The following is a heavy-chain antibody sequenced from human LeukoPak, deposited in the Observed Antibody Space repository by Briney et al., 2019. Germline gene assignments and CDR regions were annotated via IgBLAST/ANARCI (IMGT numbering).Heavy chain of an antibody. J-gene: IGHJ6*02. Sequence: SETLSLTCTVSGGSISSGGYYWSWIRQHPGKGLEWIGYIYYSGSTYYNPSLMSRVTISVDTSKNQFSLKLSSVTAADTAVYYCARQDIVVVYGMDVWGQGTTVTVSS. CDR2: IYYSGST. CDR3: ARQDIVVVYGMDV. V-gene: IGHV4-31*03. CDR1: GGSISSGGYY. D-gene: IGHD2-15*01.